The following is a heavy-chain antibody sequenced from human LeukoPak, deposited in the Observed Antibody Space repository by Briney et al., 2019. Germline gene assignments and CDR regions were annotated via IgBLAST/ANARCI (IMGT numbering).Heavy chain of an antibody. CDR1: GYTFTGYY. V-gene: IGHV1-69*05. J-gene: IGHJ4*02. Sequence: SVKVSCKASGYTFTGYYMHWVRQAPGQGLEWMGRIIPIFGTANYAQKFQGRVTITTDESTSTAYMELSSLRSENTAVYYCARLSGDSDYFDYWGQGTLVTVSS. D-gene: IGHD3-10*01. CDR3: ARLSGDSDYFDY. CDR2: IIPIFGTA.